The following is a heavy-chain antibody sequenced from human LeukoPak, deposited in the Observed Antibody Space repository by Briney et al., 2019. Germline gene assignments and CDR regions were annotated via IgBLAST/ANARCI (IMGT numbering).Heavy chain of an antibody. CDR3: AREPGYCSSTSCYAGRGVDY. V-gene: IGHV4-4*07. D-gene: IGHD2-2*03. Sequence: SETLSLTCTVSGSSISSYYWSWIRQPAGKGLEWIGRIYTSGSTNYNPSLKSRVTMSVDTSKNQFSLKLSSVTAADTAVYYCAREPGYCSSTSCYAGRGVDYWGQGTLVTVSS. CDR2: IYTSGST. J-gene: IGHJ4*02. CDR1: GSSISSYY.